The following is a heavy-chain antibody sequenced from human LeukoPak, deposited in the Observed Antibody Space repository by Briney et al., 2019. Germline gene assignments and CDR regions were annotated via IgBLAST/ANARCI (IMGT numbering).Heavy chain of an antibody. V-gene: IGHV3-21*01. J-gene: IGHJ4*02. CDR3: ARDRSPGNFDY. D-gene: IGHD3-10*01. Sequence: GGSLRLSCAASGFTFSSYTMNWVRQAQGKGLGWGSSISSSSTYINYADSVKGRFTISRDNAKNSLYLQMNSLRAEDTAVYYCARDRSPGNFDYSGQGTLVTVSS. CDR2: ISSSSTYI. CDR1: GFTFSSYT.